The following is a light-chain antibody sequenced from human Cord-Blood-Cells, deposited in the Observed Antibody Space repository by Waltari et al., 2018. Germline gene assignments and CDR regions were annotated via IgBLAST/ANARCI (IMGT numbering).Light chain of an antibody. J-gene: IGLJ1*01. CDR3: SSYTSSSTYV. Sequence: QSALPQPASVSGSPGQSITISCTGTSSAVGGYNYFSWYQQHPGKAPKLMIYEVSNRPSGVSNRFSGSKSGNTASLTISGLQAEDEADYYCSSYTSSSTYVFGTGTKVTVL. V-gene: IGLV2-14*01. CDR2: EVS. CDR1: SSAVGGYNY.